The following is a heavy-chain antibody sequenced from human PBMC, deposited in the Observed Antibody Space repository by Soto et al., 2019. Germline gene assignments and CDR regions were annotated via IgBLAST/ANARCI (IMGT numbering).Heavy chain of an antibody. CDR2: IYPGDSDT. Sequence: AQSLNISCKGSGYSFTSYWIGWVRQMPGKGLEWMGIIYPGDSDTRYSPSFQGQVTISADKSISTAYLQWSSLKASDTAMYDCARKKQLVDFEYRGQGTLVTVAS. D-gene: IGHD6-13*01. V-gene: IGHV5-51*01. J-gene: IGHJ4*02. CDR1: GYSFTSYW. CDR3: ARKKQLVDFEY.